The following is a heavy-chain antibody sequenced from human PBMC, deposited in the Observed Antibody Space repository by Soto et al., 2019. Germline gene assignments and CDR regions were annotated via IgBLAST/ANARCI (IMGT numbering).Heavy chain of an antibody. V-gene: IGHV1-3*01. D-gene: IGHD2-15*01. CDR2: INAGSGNT. CDR3: ARGGRGYSLDP. CDR1: GYTLRSYP. J-gene: IGHJ5*02. Sequence: ASVKVSCKASGYTLRSYPLYWVRQAPGQRLQWMGWINAGSGNTEYSQELQGRVTFTGDTSASTVYMELSSLRSEDTAVYYCARGGRGYSLDPWGQGTPVTVPS.